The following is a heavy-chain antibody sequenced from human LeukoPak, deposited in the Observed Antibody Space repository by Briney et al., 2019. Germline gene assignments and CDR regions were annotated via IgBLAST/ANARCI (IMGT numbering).Heavy chain of an antibody. CDR1: GFIVSGHY. CDR3: ARDKPGFLEGDMDV. Sequence: PGGSLRLSCAASGFIVSGHYMSWARQAPGEGLEWVSLIYTSGTTTYADSVKGRFTISRDPSKNTLFLQMNRLRVEDTAVYYCARDKPGFLEGDMDVWGIGTTVTVSS. J-gene: IGHJ6*03. CDR2: IYTSGTT. D-gene: IGHD3-3*01. V-gene: IGHV3-53*01.